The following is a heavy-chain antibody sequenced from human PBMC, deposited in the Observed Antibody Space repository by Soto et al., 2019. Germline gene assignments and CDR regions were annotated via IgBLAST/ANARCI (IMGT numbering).Heavy chain of an antibody. D-gene: IGHD2-15*01. J-gene: IGHJ5*02. CDR3: ARDVAGSNKSSWLDP. CDR2: INHHGSP. Sequence: PSETLSLTCAVYGGFFSGYYWSWIGQAPRKWLELIGEINHHGSPYNNPSLKRRVTISVDTSKNQISLNLSSMTAADTAVYYCARDVAGSNKSSWLDPWGQGTLVTVSS. V-gene: IGHV4-34*01. CDR1: GGFFSGYY.